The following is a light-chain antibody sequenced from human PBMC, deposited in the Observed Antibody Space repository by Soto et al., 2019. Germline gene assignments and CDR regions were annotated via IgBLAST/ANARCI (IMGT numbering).Light chain of an antibody. CDR3: QQYGYSYT. CDR2: GAS. CDR1: QTVTSNF. Sequence: ENVLTHSPGTLSLSPGERATLSCRASQTVTSNFLAWYQQKPGQAPRLLIYGASNKIPGIPDRFSGSGSGTDFTLTSSRLEPEDFAVYCCQQYGYSYTFGQGTKLEIK. V-gene: IGKV3-20*01. J-gene: IGKJ2*01.